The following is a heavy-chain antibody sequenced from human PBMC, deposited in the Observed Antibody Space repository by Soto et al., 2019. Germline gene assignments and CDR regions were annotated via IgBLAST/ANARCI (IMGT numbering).Heavy chain of an antibody. V-gene: IGHV3-30-3*01. CDR2: ISYDGSNK. D-gene: IGHD3-3*01. CDR3: AREALRFLEWLFAFDI. Sequence: GGSLRLSCAASGFTFSSYAMHWVRQAPGKGLEWVAVISYDGSNKYYADSVKGRFTISRDNSKNTLYLQMNSLRAEDTAVYYCAREALRFLEWLFAFDIWGQGTMVTVSS. J-gene: IGHJ3*02. CDR1: GFTFSSYA.